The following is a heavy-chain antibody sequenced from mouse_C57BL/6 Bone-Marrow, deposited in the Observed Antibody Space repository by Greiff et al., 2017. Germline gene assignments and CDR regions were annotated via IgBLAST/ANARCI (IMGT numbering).Heavy chain of an antibody. CDR1: GFSLTSYA. Sequence: QVQLQQSGPGLVAPSQSLSITCTVSGFSLTSYAISWVRQPPGKGLEWLGVLWTGGGTNYNSALKSRLSISKDNSKSQVFLKMNSLQTDDTARYYCARNFPIGDYWGQGTTLTVSS. CDR2: LWTGGGT. J-gene: IGHJ2*01. V-gene: IGHV2-9-1*01. CDR3: ARNFPIGDY.